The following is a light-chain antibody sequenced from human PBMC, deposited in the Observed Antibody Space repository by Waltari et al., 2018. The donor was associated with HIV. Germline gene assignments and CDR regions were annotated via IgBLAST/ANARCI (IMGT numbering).Light chain of an antibody. V-gene: IGKV4-1*01. J-gene: IGKJ3*01. CDR2: WAS. Sequence: DIVMTQSPDSLAVSLGERATINCKSSQSVLYSSNNKNYLAWYQQKSGQPPKLLIAWASTRESGVPDRCSGSGSGTDFTLTISSLQAEDVALYYCQQYYTTLFSFGPGTKVEIK. CDR3: QQYYTTLFS. CDR1: QSVLYSSNNKNY.